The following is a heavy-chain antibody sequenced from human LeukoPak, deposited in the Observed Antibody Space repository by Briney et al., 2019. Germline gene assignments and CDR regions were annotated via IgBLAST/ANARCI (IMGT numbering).Heavy chain of an antibody. Sequence: SETLSLTCSVSLDSISRSYWSWIRQPPGKGVEWIGNIYNSVKTNYNPSLQSQVTMSVDTSKSQFSLQLPSVSATDTAVYYCARRFSSRSDGNGYYYGHDAFDVWGQGTLVTVCS. CDR1: LDSISRSY. D-gene: IGHD3-22*01. V-gene: IGHV4-59*08. CDR3: ARRFSSRSDGNGYYYGHDAFDV. J-gene: IGHJ3*01. CDR2: IYNSVKT.